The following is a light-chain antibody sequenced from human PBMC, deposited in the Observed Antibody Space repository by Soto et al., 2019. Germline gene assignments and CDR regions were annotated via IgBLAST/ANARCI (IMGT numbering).Light chain of an antibody. V-gene: IGLV2-11*01. Sequence: QSALTQPRSVSGSPGQSVTISCTGTSSDVGDYNYVSWYQQHPGKAPKLMIYDVSKRPSGVPDRFSGSKSGNTASLTISGLQAEDEADYYCCSYAGPSSLYVFGTGTKLTVL. J-gene: IGLJ1*01. CDR3: CSYAGPSSLYV. CDR2: DVS. CDR1: SSDVGDYNY.